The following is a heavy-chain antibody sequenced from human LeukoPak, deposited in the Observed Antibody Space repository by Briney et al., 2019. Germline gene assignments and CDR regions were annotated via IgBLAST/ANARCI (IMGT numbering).Heavy chain of an antibody. Sequence: PGGSLRLSCAASGFTFSSYGMHWVRQAPGKGLEWVAVISYDGSNKYYADSVKGRFNISRDSSKNTLFLQMNSLRAEDTAVYYCAKAVVPAAISDYWGQGTLVTVSS. CDR3: AKAVVPAAISDY. V-gene: IGHV3-30*18. J-gene: IGHJ4*02. CDR1: GFTFSSYG. CDR2: ISYDGSNK. D-gene: IGHD2-2*02.